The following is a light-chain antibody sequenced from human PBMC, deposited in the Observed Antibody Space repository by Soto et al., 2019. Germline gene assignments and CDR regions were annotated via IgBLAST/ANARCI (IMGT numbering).Light chain of an antibody. CDR2: GAS. V-gene: IGKV3-20*01. Sequence: EIAVTQSPVTLSLLQAKSSTLSCRSRLSVGSSYLAWYQQKPGQAPRLLINGASSRATGIPDRFSGSGSGTDFTLTISRLEPEDFAVYYCQQYGSAPGTFGQGTKVDIK. CDR3: QQYGSAPGT. CDR1: LSVGSSY. J-gene: IGKJ1*01.